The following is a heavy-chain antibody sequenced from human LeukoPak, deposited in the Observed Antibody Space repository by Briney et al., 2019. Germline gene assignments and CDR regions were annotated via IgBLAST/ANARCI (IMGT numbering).Heavy chain of an antibody. Sequence: SETLSLTCTVSGGSISSGGYYWSWIRQHPGKGLEWIGYIYYSGSTYYNPSLKSRVTISVDTSKNQFSLKLSSVTAADTAVYYCARTRRGVIDYWGQGTLVAVSS. CDR2: IYYSGST. CDR3: ARTRRGVIDY. J-gene: IGHJ4*02. CDR1: GGSISSGGYY. V-gene: IGHV4-31*03. D-gene: IGHD3-3*01.